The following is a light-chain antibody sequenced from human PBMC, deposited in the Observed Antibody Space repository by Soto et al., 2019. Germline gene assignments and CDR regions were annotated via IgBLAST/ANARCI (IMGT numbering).Light chain of an antibody. J-gene: IGLJ1*01. CDR1: SSDIGAYDY. Sequence: QSALTQPASLSGSPGQSITISCTGTSSDIGAYDYVSWFQQHPGKAPKLMISEVNKRPSGVSNRFSGSKSGNTAYLTISGLQVEEEAGYFCSSFTTTCTHVFGTGTKVTVL. CDR3: SSFTTTCTHV. CDR2: EVN. V-gene: IGLV2-14*01.